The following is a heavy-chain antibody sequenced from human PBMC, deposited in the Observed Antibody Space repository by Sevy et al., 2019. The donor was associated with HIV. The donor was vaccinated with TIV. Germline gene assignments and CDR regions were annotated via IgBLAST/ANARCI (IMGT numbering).Heavy chain of an antibody. D-gene: IGHD3-16*01. CDR1: GGTFSSYA. Sequence: ASVKVSCKASGGTFSSYAISWVRQAPGQGLEWMGGIIPIFGTAHYAQKFQGRVTITADESTGTAYMELSSLRSEDTAVYYCARGDLMGVPYWGQGTLVTVSS. CDR3: ARGDLMGVPY. J-gene: IGHJ4*02. V-gene: IGHV1-69*13. CDR2: IIPIFGTA.